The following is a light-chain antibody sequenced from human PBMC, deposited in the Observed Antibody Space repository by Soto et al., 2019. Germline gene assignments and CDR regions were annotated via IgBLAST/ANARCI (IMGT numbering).Light chain of an antibody. CDR3: CSYAGTYTYWV. CDR2: DVS. Sequence: QSALTQPRSVSGSPGQSVTISCSGTSSDVGGYNYVSWYQQHPGKAPKLMIYDVSKRPSGVPDRFSGPKSGNTASLTISGLQAADEADYYCCSYAGTYTYWVFGGGTKLTVL. V-gene: IGLV2-11*01. J-gene: IGLJ3*02. CDR1: SSDVGGYNY.